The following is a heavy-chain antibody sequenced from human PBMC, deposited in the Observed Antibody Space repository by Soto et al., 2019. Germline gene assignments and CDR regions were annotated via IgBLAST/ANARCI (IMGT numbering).Heavy chain of an antibody. CDR1: GGSISGSCYY. J-gene: IGHJ4*02. CDR3: ATSQKGDNWNYFDH. D-gene: IGHD1-20*01. CDR2: VFYTGFT. V-gene: IGHV4-39*01. Sequence: PSETLSLTCAVSGGSISGSCYYWAWLRQSPGKGPEWIGSVFYTGFTSYNPSLESRVSVSVDTSKSQFSLKLSAVTAADTAVYYCATSQKGDNWNYFDHWGQGALVTVSS.